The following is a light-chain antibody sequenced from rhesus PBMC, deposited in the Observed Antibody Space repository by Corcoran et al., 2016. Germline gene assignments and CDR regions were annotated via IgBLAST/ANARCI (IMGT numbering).Light chain of an antibody. J-gene: IGKJ3*01. V-gene: IGKV1-74*01. Sequence: DIQMTQSPSSLSASVGDRVTIACRASENVNNYLHWYQQKPGTAPKLLIYKASTLQSGVPSRFSGSGSGTDFTRTISSLQPEDFATYDCQHSYSSPFTFGPGTKLDIK. CDR3: QHSYSSPFT. CDR2: KAS. CDR1: ENVNNY.